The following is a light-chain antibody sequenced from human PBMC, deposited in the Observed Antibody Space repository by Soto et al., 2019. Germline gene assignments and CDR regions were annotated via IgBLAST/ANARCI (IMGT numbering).Light chain of an antibody. CDR2: DAS. CDR3: QQHNSSPWT. V-gene: IGKV1-5*01. Sequence: DIQMTQSPSTLSASVGDRVTITCRASQSISSWLAWYQQKPGKAPKLLIYDASSLESGVPSRFSGSGSGTEFTLTSNSLQPEDFATYYCQQHNSSPWTFGQGTKVDI. CDR1: QSISSW. J-gene: IGKJ1*01.